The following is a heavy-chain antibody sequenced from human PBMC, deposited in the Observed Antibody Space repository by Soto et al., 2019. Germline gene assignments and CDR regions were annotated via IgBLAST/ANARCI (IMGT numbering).Heavy chain of an antibody. V-gene: IGHV1-69*01. D-gene: IGHD3-22*01. CDR2: FIPIFGTS. Sequence: QVQLEQSGAEVKKPGSSVKVSCKASGGTFRSHAIAWVRQAPGQGLEWMGDFIPIFGTSNYAQKFQGRISITADGSRTTAYMELSTVTDEDTATYYCARGEGYYDSSGLEYYHGMDVWGQGTTLTVSS. CDR3: ARGEGYYDSSGLEYYHGMDV. CDR1: GGTFRSHA. J-gene: IGHJ6*02.